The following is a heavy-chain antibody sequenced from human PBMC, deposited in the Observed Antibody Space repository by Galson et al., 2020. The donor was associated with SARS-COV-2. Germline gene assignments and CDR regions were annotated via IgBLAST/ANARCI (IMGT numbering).Heavy chain of an antibody. Sequence: GGSLRLSCAASGFTFSSYAMSWVRQAPGKGPEWVSGIRDSGTRTYYVDSVKGRFTISRDNSKNTLYLQMNSLRAEDTAVYYCAKEIAATGKPYVPHWGQGTLVTVSS. D-gene: IGHD6-25*01. J-gene: IGHJ1*01. CDR3: AKEIAATGKPYVPH. CDR2: IRDSGTRT. V-gene: IGHV3-23*01. CDR1: GFTFSSYA.